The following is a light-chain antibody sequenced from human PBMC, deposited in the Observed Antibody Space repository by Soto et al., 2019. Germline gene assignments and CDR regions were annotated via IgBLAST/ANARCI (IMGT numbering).Light chain of an antibody. J-gene: IGKJ2*01. Sequence: DIQMTQSPSSLSASIGDRVTITCRASQTISSFVNWYQQKLGKAPKLLIYAATTLPRGVPSRFTGSGSGTDFTLTISSLQPEDFATYYCQQSFNTPRTCGQGTKLEIK. CDR1: QTISSF. V-gene: IGKV1-39*01. CDR3: QQSFNTPRT. CDR2: AAT.